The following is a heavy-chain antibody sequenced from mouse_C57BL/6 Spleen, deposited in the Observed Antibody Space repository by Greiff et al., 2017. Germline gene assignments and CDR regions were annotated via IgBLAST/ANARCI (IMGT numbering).Heavy chain of an antibody. V-gene: IGHV7-3*01. J-gene: IGHJ1*03. CDR3: AGYIWDVWYCDV. Sequence: EVMLVESGGGLVQPGGSLSLSCAASGFTFTDYYMSWVRQPPGKALEWLGFIRNKANGYTTEYSASVKGRFTISRANSQIILYLQMYALIAEDGATYYCAGYIWDVWYCDVWGTGTTVTVSS. D-gene: IGHD4-1*01. CDR2: IRNKANGYTT. CDR1: GFTFTDYY.